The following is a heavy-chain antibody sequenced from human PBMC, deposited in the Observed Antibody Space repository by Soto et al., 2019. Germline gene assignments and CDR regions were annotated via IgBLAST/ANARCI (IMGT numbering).Heavy chain of an antibody. CDR2: IYYSGST. D-gene: IGHD1-26*01. CDR3: ARRSGSSPGVFDY. Sequence: QLQLQESGPGLVKPSETLSLTCTVSGGSISSSSYYWGWIRQPPGKGLEWIGSIYYSGSTYYNPSLKSRVTISVDTSKNQFSLKLSSVTAADTAVYYCARRSGSSPGVFDYWGQGTLVTVSS. V-gene: IGHV4-39*01. CDR1: GGSISSSSYY. J-gene: IGHJ4*02.